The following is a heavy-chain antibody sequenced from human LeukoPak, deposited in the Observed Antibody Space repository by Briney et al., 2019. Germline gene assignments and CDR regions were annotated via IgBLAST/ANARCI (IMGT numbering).Heavy chain of an antibody. CDR1: GFTFSNAW. D-gene: IGHD6-19*01. CDR3: AKDHLPGIVVADRDY. Sequence: GGSLRLSCAASGFTFSNAWMSWVRQAPGKGLEWVGRIKSKTDGGTTDYAAPVKGRFTISRDDSKNTLYLQMNSLRAEDTAVYYCAKDHLPGIVVADRDYWGQGTLVTVSS. CDR2: IKSKTDGGTT. V-gene: IGHV3-15*01. J-gene: IGHJ4*02.